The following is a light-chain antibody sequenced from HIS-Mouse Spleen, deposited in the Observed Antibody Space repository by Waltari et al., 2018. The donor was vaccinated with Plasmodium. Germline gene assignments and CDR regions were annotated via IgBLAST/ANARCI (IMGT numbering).Light chain of an antibody. Sequence: QSVLTQPPSASGTPGQRVTISCSGRSSNIGRNTVNWYQQLPGTAPKLLIYSNNPRPSGVPDRFSGSKSGPSASLAISGLQSEDEADYYCAAWDDSLNGVVFGGGTKLTVL. CDR1: SSNIGRNT. J-gene: IGLJ2*01. CDR2: SNN. CDR3: AAWDDSLNGVV. V-gene: IGLV1-44*01.